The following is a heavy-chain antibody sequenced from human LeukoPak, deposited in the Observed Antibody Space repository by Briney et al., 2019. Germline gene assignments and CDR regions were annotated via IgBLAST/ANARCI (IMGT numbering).Heavy chain of an antibody. J-gene: IGHJ3*02. CDR1: GYTFTSYD. V-gene: IGHV1-8*03. CDR3: ARKEDSSGKAIAFDI. CDR2: MNPNRGNT. Sequence: ASGKVSCKASGYTFTSYDINWVRQATGQGREWMGLMNPNRGNTGYAQKFQGRVTLTRNTSISTAYMALSSRRSEDAAVYYCARKEDSSGKAIAFDIWGEGTMVTVSS. D-gene: IGHD6-19*01.